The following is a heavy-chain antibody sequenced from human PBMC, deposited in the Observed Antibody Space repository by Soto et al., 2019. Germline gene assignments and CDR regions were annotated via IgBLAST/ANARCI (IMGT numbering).Heavy chain of an antibody. CDR3: ARHNYGSGSTYFDY. J-gene: IGHJ4*02. V-gene: IGHV4-59*08. CDR1: GVSISSYY. CDR2: IYYSGST. Sequence: SETLSLTCTVSGVSISSYYWSWIRQPPGKGLEWIGYIYYSGSTNYNPSLKSRVTISVDTSKNQFSLKLNSMTAADTAVYYCARHNYGSGSTYFDYWGQGTLVTVSS. D-gene: IGHD3-10*01.